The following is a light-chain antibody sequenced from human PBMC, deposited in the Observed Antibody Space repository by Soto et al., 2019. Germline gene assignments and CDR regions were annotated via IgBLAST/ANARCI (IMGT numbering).Light chain of an antibody. V-gene: IGKV1-8*01. CDR3: QQYYSYPRT. CDR2: AAS. CDR1: QGISSY. Sequence: AIRMTQSPSSFSASTGDRVTITCRASQGISSYLAWYQQKPGKAPKLLIYAASTLQSGVPSRFSGSGSGTAFTLNISCLQSEDFATYYCQQYYSYPRTFDQGTKLEIK. J-gene: IGKJ2*02.